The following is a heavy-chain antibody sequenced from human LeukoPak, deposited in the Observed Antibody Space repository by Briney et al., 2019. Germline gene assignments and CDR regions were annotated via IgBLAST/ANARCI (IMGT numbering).Heavy chain of an antibody. J-gene: IGHJ4*02. CDR3: AKDGHPTSIVVDNFDY. V-gene: IGHV3-30*02. Sequence: GGSLRLSCAASGFTFSSYGMHWVRQAPGKGLEWVAFIRYDGSNKYYADSVKGRFTISRDNSKNTLYLQMNSLRAEDTAVYYCAKDGHPTSIVVDNFDYWGQGTLVTVSS. CDR2: IRYDGSNK. D-gene: IGHD2-21*01. CDR1: GFTFSSYG.